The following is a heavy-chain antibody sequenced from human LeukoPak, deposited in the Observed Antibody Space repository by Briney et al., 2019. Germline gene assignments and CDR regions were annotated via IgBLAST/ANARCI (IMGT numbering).Heavy chain of an antibody. J-gene: IGHJ6*03. D-gene: IGHD1-26*01. V-gene: IGHV1-18*01. Sequence: GASVKVSCKASGYTFTSYDINWVRQATGQGLEWMGWMNPNSGNTNYAQKLQGRVTMTTDTSTSTAYMELRSLRSDDTAVYYCARGGQWGLQSSYYYYIDVWGKGTTVTVSS. CDR1: GYTFTSYD. CDR3: ARGGQWGLQSSYYYYIDV. CDR2: MNPNSGNT.